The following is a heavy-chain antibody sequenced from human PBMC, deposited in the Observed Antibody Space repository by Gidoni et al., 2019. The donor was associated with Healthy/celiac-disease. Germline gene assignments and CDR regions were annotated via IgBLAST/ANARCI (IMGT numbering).Heavy chain of an antibody. D-gene: IGHD3-22*01. CDR3: ARAPYYYDSSGYYYGHAFDI. CDR1: GGSISSGGYY. J-gene: IGHJ3*02. CDR2: IYYSGST. Sequence: QVQLQASGPGLVKPSQTLSLTCTVSGGSISSGGYYWSWIRQHPGKGLEWIGYIYYSGSTYYNPSLKSRVTISVDTSKNQFSLKLSSVTATDTAVYYCARAPYYYDSSGYYYGHAFDIWGQGTMVTVSS. V-gene: IGHV4-31*03.